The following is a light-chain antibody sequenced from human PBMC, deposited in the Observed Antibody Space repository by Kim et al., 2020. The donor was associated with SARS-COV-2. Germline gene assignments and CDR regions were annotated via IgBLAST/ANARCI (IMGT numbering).Light chain of an antibody. CDR3: APWVDSLSGWV. CDR2: RNN. CDR1: SSNIGSNY. J-gene: IGLJ3*02. Sequence: ELTQPPSASGTPGQRVTISCSGSSSNIGSNYVYWYQQLPGTAPKLLIYRNNQRPSGVPDRFSGSKSGTSASLAISGLRSEDEADYYCAPWVDSLSGWVFGGATQLTVL. V-gene: IGLV1-47*01.